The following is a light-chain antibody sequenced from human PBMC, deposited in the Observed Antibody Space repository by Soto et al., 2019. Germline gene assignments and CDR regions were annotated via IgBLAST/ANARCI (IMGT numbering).Light chain of an antibody. CDR3: SAYTSTTTYV. V-gene: IGLV2-14*01. CDR2: EVS. Sequence: QSALTQPASVSGSPGQSITVSCTGTTSDVGGYFYVSWYQHHPGKAPKLMIYEVSNRPSGVSDRLSGSKSGNTASLTISGLQAEDEADYYCSAYTSTTTYVVGTGTKVTV. CDR1: TSDVGGYFY. J-gene: IGLJ1*01.